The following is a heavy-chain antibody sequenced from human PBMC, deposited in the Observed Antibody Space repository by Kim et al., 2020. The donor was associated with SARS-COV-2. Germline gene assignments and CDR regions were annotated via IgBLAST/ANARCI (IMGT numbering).Heavy chain of an antibody. CDR1: GKTFTTYA. J-gene: IGHJ4*02. CDR3: ARVLIAVSGRQVGFDY. CDR2: INGYTGNT. Sequence: ASVKVSCTASGKTFTTYAMHWVRQAPGQSPEWMGWINGYTGNTKYSQKFQDRVTITRDTSASIAYMELSSLRSEDTAIYYCARVLIAVSGRQVGFDYWGQGTPVTVSS. D-gene: IGHD6-19*01. V-gene: IGHV1-3*01.